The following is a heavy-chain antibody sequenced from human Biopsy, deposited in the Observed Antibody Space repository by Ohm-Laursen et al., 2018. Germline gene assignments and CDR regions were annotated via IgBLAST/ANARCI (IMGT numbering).Heavy chain of an antibody. Sequence: GTLSLTCTVSGGSFTGHYWSWIRQPPGKGLEWIGHISCTGYTSYNASLKSRVTISVDTSRNHFSLRLNSLTAADTAVYYCARGSNDSGGLYFPRWGQGTLLTVSS. CDR1: GGSFTGHY. J-gene: IGHJ4*02. CDR3: ARGSNDSGGLYFPR. D-gene: IGHD4-23*01. CDR2: ISCTGYT. V-gene: IGHV4-59*11.